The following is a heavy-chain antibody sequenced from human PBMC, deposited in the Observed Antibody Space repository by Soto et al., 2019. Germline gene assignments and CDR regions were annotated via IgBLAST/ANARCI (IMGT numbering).Heavy chain of an antibody. V-gene: IGHV4-39*01. CDR3: ARHPTSRFEPRLGYYGMDV. D-gene: IGHD2-2*01. CDR1: GGSISGSSHF. CDR2: IHYSGTT. J-gene: IGHJ6*02. Sequence: QLQLQESGPGLVKPSETLSLICTVSGGSISGSSHFWGWIRQPPGKGLEWIGSIHYSGTTYYNPSLKSRVTLSVDTSKNQFSLQLTSVTAADTAVYSCARHPTSRFEPRLGYYGMDVWGQGPTVTVSS.